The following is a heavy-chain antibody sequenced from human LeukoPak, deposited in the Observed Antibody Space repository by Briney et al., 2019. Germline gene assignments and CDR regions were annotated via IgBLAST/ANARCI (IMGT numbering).Heavy chain of an antibody. CDR1: GFTVSSNY. J-gene: IGHJ4*02. CDR3: AREVKKGIAAAGSRDY. Sequence: PGGSLRLSCAASGFTVSSNYMSWVRQAPGKGLEWVSIIYSSGTTYYADSVKCRFTISRDNSKNTLYLQMNSLRAEDTAVYYCAREVKKGIAAAGSRDYWGQGTLVTVSS. V-gene: IGHV3-53*01. CDR2: IYSSGTT. D-gene: IGHD6-13*01.